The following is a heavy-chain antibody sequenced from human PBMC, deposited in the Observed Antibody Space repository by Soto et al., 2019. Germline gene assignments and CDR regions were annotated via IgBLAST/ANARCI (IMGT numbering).Heavy chain of an antibody. CDR3: ARSDGYNFNWLDS. J-gene: IGHJ5*01. CDR2: MNPNSGNT. D-gene: IGHD2-21*01. CDR1: GYTFTSYD. Sequence: QVQLVQSGAEVKTPGASVKVSCKASGYTFTSYDMNWVRQAPGQGLEWMGWMNPNSGNTGYAQKFQVRLTMTRDTAISIAHMELRSLRNEDTAVYYCARSDGYNFNWLDSWGQGTLVTVSA. V-gene: IGHV1-8*01.